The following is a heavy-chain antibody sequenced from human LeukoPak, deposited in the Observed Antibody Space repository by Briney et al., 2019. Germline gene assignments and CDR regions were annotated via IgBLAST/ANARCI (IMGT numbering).Heavy chain of an antibody. V-gene: IGHV3-53*01. D-gene: IGHD6-19*01. CDR2: IYGGGDT. CDR3: AVLSSGWRFQH. CDR1: GFTFSDKY. Sequence: GGSLRLSCAVSGFTFSDKYMSWVRQAPGKGLECVSLIYGGGDTYYAASVKGRFTISRDNSKNTLYLQMNSLRAEDTAVYYCAVLSSGWRFQHWGQGTLVTVSS. J-gene: IGHJ1*01.